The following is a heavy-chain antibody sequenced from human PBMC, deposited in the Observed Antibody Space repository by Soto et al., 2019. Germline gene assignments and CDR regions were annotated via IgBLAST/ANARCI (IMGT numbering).Heavy chain of an antibody. CDR2: IYYTGST. CDR1: GGSISSYY. V-gene: IGHV4-59*01. J-gene: IGHJ6*02. CDR3: ERAPAPGTYYYGMDV. D-gene: IGHD3-10*01. Sequence: PSETLSLTCTVSGGSISSYYWTWIRQSPAKELEWIGYIYYTGSTKYNPSLESRVTISIDTSKNQFSLNLRSVTAADTAVYYCERAPAPGTYYYGMDVWGQGTTVTVSS.